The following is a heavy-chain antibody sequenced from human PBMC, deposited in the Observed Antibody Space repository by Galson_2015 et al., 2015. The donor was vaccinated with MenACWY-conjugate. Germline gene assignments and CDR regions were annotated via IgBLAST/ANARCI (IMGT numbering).Heavy chain of an antibody. V-gene: IGHV1-46*01. Sequence: SVKVSCKASGYTFTNYYMHWVRQALGQGLEWMGIINPTGDTTAYAERFQGRVTMTRDASTGTLYIELISLRSEDTAVYYCAREFSTGTGSYSLWGQGTLVTVSS. CDR2: INPTGDTT. D-gene: IGHD3-10*01. CDR1: GYTFTNYY. CDR3: AREFSTGTGSYSL. J-gene: IGHJ4*02.